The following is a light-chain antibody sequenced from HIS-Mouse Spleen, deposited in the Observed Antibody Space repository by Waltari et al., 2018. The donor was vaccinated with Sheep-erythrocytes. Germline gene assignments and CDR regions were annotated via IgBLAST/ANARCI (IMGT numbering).Light chain of an antibody. V-gene: IGLV3-27*01. J-gene: IGLJ3*02. CDR2: KDS. Sequence: SYELTQPSSVSVSPGQTARITCPGDVLAKKYARGFQPKPGQAPVLVIYKDSERPSGIPGRFSGSSSGTTVTLTISGAQVEDEADYYCYSAADNNLGVFGGGTKLTVL. CDR3: YSAADNNLGV. CDR1: VLAKKY.